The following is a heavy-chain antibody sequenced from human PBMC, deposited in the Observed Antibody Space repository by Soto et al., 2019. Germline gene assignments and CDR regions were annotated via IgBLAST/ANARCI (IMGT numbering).Heavy chain of an antibody. CDR2: ISAYNGNT. CDR3: ARLGYCISTSCYGYYYYGMDV. D-gene: IGHD2-2*01. CDR1: GYTFTSYG. V-gene: IGHV1-18*01. Sequence: QGQLVQSGAEVKKPGASVKVSCKASGYTFTSYGISWVRQAPGQGLEWMGWISAYNGNTNYAQNLQGRLTMTTDTSTSTAYMELRSLRSDDTGVYYCARLGYCISTSCYGYYYYGMDVWGQGTTVTVSS. J-gene: IGHJ6*02.